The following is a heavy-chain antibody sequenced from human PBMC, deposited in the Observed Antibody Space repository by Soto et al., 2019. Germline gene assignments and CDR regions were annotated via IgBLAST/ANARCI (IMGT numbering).Heavy chain of an antibody. D-gene: IGHD6-6*01. J-gene: IGHJ6*02. CDR2: INPNSGCT. CDR3: ARDPYSSSPGDYYGMDV. CDR1: GYTFTGYY. Sequence: QVQLVQSGAEVKKPGASVKVSCKASGYTFTGYYMHWVRQAPGQGLEWMGWINPNSGCTNYAQKFQGWVTMTRDTSISTAYMELSRLRSDDTAVYYCARDPYSSSPGDYYGMDVWGQGTTVTVSS. V-gene: IGHV1-2*04.